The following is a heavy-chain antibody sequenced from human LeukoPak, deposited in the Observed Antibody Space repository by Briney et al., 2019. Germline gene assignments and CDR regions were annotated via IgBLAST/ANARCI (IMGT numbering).Heavy chain of an antibody. Sequence: KSSETLSLTCAVYGGSFSGYYWSWIRQPPGKGLEWIGEINHSGSTNYNPSLKSRVTISVDTSKNQFSLKLSSVTAADTAVYYCARRGSSWYNPFDYWGQGIQVTVSS. CDR3: ARRGSSWYNPFDY. D-gene: IGHD6-13*01. CDR2: INHSGST. CDR1: GGSFSGYY. J-gene: IGHJ4*02. V-gene: IGHV4-34*01.